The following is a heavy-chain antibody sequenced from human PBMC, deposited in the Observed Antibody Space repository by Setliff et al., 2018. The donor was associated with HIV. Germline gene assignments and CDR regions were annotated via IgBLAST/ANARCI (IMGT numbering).Heavy chain of an antibody. D-gene: IGHD4-17*01. V-gene: IGHV1-3*01. J-gene: IGHJ4*02. Sequence: VKVSCKAFGYTFSTNAMHWVRQAPGQRLEWMGWINAGTGNTKYSQNFQGRVTFSRDTSASTAYMELSSLRSEDTAVYYCARTVNDYGDYYFDYWGQGTLVTVSS. CDR3: ARTVNDYGDYYFDY. CDR2: INAGTGNT. CDR1: GYTFSTNA.